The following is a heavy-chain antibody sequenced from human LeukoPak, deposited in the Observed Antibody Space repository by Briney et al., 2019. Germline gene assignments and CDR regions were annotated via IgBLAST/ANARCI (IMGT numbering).Heavy chain of an antibody. CDR2: MNPNSGNT. J-gene: IGHJ3*02. CDR3: ATDVRYYDSSDSI. Sequence: ASVKVSCKASGYTFASYDINWVRQATGQGLEWMGWMNPNSGNTGYAQKFQGRVTMTEDTSTDTAYMELSSLRSEDTAVYYCATDVRYYDSSDSIWGQGTMVTVSS. CDR1: GYTFASYD. D-gene: IGHD3-22*01. V-gene: IGHV1-8*01.